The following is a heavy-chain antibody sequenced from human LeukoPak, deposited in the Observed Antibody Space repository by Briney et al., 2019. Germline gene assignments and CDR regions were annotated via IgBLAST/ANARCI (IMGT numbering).Heavy chain of an antibody. CDR1: GFTFSSCD. V-gene: IGHV3-13*01. J-gene: IGHJ4*02. CDR2: IGTAGDT. Sequence: GGSLRLSCAASGFTFSSCDMHWVRQATGKGLEWVSAIGTAGDTYYPGSVKGRFTISRENAKNSLYLQMNSLRAGDTAVYYCARGNVLLWFGELLRFDYWGQGTLVTVSS. CDR3: ARGNVLLWFGELLRFDY. D-gene: IGHD3-10*01.